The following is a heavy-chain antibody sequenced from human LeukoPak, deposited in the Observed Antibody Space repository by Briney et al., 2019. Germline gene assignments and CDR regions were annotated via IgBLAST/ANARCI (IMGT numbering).Heavy chain of an antibody. CDR1: GGTFSSYA. CDR2: IIPILGIA. CDR3: ARDFSQDSSGHTGDY. Sequence: GASVKVSCQASGGTFSSYAISWVRQAPGQGLEWMGRIIPILGIANYAQKFQGRVTITADKSTSTAYMELSSLRSEDTAVYYCARDFSQDSSGHTGDYWGQGTLVTVSS. D-gene: IGHD3-22*01. V-gene: IGHV1-69*04. J-gene: IGHJ4*02.